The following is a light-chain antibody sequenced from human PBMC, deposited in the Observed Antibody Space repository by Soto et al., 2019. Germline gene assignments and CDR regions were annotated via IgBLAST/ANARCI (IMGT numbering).Light chain of an antibody. CDR3: CSYAGSSTVV. CDR1: SSDVGSYNL. Sequence: QSAMTQPASVSGSPGLSITMSCTGTSSDVGSYNLVSWYQQHPGKAPKLMIYEVSKRPSGVSNRFSGSKSGNTASLTISGLQAEDEADYYCCSYAGSSTVVFGGGTKLTVL. V-gene: IGLV2-23*02. CDR2: EVS. J-gene: IGLJ2*01.